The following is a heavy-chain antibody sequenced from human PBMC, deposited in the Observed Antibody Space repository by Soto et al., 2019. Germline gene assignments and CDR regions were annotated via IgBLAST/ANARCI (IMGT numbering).Heavy chain of an antibody. Sequence: QVHLVQSGAEVKKPGASVKVSCKGSGYTFTTYGITWVRQAPGQGLELMGWFSAHNGNTNYAQKRQGRVTVTRDTSTSTAYMELRSLRSDDTAVYYCARGRYGDYWGQGALVTVSS. CDR2: FSAHNGNT. V-gene: IGHV1-18*01. J-gene: IGHJ4*02. CDR3: ARGRYGDY. D-gene: IGHD1-1*01. CDR1: GYTFTTYG.